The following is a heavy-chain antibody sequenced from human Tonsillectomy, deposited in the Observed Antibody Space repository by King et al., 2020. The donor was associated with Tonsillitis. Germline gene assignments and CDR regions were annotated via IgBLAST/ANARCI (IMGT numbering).Heavy chain of an antibody. V-gene: IGHV1-2*02. CDR1: GYTFTGYY. D-gene: IGHD4-17*01. J-gene: IGHJ5*02. Sequence: KLVQSGAEVKKPGDSVKVSCKASGYTFTGYYMHWVRQAPGQGLEWMGWINPNSGGTNYAQKFQGRVTMTRDTSISTAYMELSRLRSDDTAVYYCARGGYGDYAILGWFDPWGQGTLVTVSS. CDR3: ARGGYGDYAILGWFDP. CDR2: INPNSGGT.